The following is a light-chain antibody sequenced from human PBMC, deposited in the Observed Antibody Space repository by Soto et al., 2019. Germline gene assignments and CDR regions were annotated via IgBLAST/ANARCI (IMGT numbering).Light chain of an antibody. Sequence: VMTQSPPTLSVSPGERATLSCRASQSVSSDLAWYQQKPGQAPRLLIYGASTRATDVPTRFSGGGSGTESTLTISSLHSEDVAMYYSHQYNDWPPITFGPGTKVDIK. V-gene: IGKV3-15*01. J-gene: IGKJ3*01. CDR1: QSVSSD. CDR2: GAS. CDR3: HQYNDWPPIT.